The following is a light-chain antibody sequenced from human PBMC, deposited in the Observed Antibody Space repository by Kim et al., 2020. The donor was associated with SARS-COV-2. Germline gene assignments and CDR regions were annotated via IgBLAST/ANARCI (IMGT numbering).Light chain of an antibody. CDR1: NIGSKT. Sequence: SYELTQPPSVSVAPGKTARVTCGGNNIGSKTVHWYQQKPGQAPVLVISYDSDRPSGIPERFSGSNSGNTATLTISTVEAGDEADYYCQVLDSGSDRVVFGGGTQLTVL. CDR3: QVLDSGSDRVV. CDR2: YDS. V-gene: IGLV3-21*04. J-gene: IGLJ2*01.